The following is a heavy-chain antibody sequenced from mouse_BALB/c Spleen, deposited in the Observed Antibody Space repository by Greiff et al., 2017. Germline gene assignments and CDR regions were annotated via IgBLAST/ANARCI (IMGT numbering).Heavy chain of an antibody. CDR2: VYPGSGSR. J-gene: IGHJ3*01. CDR3: ARHEDRASYDSFPWIAY. Sequence: QVQLQQSGAELVKPGASVKLSCKASGYTFTGYIIHWVKQRPGQGLEWIGCVYPGSGSRKYNEKFKDKATLTADTSSSTVYMEISRLTSEDSAVYVCARHEDRASYDSFPWIAYWGQGTLVTVSA. D-gene: IGHD2-3*01. V-gene: IGHV1-62-2*01. CDR1: GYTFTGYI.